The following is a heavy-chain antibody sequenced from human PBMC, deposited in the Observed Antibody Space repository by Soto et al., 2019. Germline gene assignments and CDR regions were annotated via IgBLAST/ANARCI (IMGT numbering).Heavy chain of an antibody. V-gene: IGHV1-3*05. CDR1: GYTFRSYA. CDR3: ARVDGTY. D-gene: IGHD1-26*01. J-gene: IGHJ4*02. Sequence: QVQLMQSGAEEKKPGASVKVSCKASGYTFRSYAMYWVRQAPGQGLEWMGWINADNGNTKYSQKFQGRVTITRDTSATTVYMELSSLRSEDTAVYYCARVDGTYWGQGTLVTVSS. CDR2: INADNGNT.